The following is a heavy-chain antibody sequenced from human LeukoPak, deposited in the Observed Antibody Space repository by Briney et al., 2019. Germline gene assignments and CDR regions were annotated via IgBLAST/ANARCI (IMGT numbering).Heavy chain of an antibody. CDR3: ASPDTAMATFDY. Sequence: SETLSLTCTVSGGSISSSSYYWGWIRQPPGKGLEWIGSIYYSGSTYYNPSLKSRVTISVDTPKNQFSLKLSSVTAADTAVYYCASPDTAMATFDYWGQGTLVTVSS. J-gene: IGHJ4*02. D-gene: IGHD5-18*01. CDR2: IYYSGST. CDR1: GGSISSSSYY. V-gene: IGHV4-39*01.